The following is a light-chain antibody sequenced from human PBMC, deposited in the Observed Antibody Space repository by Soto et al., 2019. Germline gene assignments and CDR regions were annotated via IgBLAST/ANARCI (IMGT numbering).Light chain of an antibody. J-gene: IGKJ2*01. CDR3: QQYGSSPT. V-gene: IGKV3-20*01. CDR1: QSVSSSY. Sequence: EIVLTQSPGTLSLSPGERATLSCRASQSVSSSYLAWYQQKPGQAPRLLIYGASSRATGIPDRFSGSGSGTDFTLTISRLEPEDFAVYYCQQYGSSPTFGQGPSWRSN. CDR2: GAS.